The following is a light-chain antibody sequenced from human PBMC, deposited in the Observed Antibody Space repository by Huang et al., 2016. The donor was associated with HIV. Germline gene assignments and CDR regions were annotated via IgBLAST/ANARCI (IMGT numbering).Light chain of an antibody. CDR3: QQYNNWPRT. J-gene: IGKJ1*01. Sequence: EIVMTQSPATLSVSPGERATLSCRASQSVSSNFAWYQQKPGQAPRLLIYAASTRATGIPARFSGSGSGTEVTLTISSLQSEDFAVYYCQQYNNWPRTFGQGTKVEIK. CDR1: QSVSSN. CDR2: AAS. V-gene: IGKV3-15*01.